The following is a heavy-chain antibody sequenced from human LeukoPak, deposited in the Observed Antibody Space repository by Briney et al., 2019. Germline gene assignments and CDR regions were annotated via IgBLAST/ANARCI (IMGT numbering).Heavy chain of an antibody. Sequence: PSETLSLTCTVSGGSISSYYWSWIRQPAGKGLEWIGRIYTSGSTNYNPSLKSRVTMSVDMSKNQFSLKLSSVTAADTAVYYCARDRAAAATRFVHFDYWGQGTLVTVSS. D-gene: IGHD6-13*01. V-gene: IGHV4-4*07. J-gene: IGHJ4*02. CDR1: GGSISSYY. CDR3: ARDRAAAATRFVHFDY. CDR2: IYTSGST.